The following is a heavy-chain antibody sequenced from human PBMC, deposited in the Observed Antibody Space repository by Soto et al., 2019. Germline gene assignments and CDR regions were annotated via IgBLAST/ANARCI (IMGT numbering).Heavy chain of an antibody. V-gene: IGHV3-15*01. CDR2: IKSKTDGGTT. J-gene: IGHJ4*02. CDR1: GFTFRNAW. D-gene: IGHD3-10*01. Sequence: LRLSCAASGFTFRNAWMSWVRKAPGKGLEWVRRIKSKTDGGTTDYTAPVKGRFTISRDDSKNTLYLQMNSLKTEDTAVYYCTAYYYGSGSYYFDYWGQGTLVTVSS. CDR3: TAYYYGSGSYYFDY.